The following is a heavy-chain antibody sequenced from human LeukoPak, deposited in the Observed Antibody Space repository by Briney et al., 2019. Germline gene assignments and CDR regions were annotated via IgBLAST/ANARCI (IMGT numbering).Heavy chain of an antibody. J-gene: IGHJ4*02. V-gene: IGHV3-23*01. CDR3: AKTTAGHSSGRDPGWPVDY. CDR2: ISGSGGST. CDR1: GFTFGSYA. Sequence: SGGSLRLSCAASGFTFGSYAMTWVRQAPGKGLEWVSHISGSGGSTYHADSVKGRFTISRDNSKNTVYLQMSSLRAEDTAVYYCAKTTAGHSSGRDPGWPVDYWGQGTLVTVSS. D-gene: IGHD6-19*01.